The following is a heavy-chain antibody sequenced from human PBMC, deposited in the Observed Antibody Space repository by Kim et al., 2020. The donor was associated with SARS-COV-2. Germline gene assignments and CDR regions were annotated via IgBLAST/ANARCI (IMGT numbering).Heavy chain of an antibody. Sequence: SETLSLTCAVYGGSFSGYYWSWIRQPPGKGLEWIGEINHSGSTNYNPSLKSRATISVDTSNNQFSLKLSSVTAADTADYYCARFKEEVSMIVVVITTVSRYAEYWCQGTPVTVSS. CDR3: ARFKEEVSMIVVVITTVSRYAEY. V-gene: IGHV4-34*01. J-gene: IGHJ4*02. CDR1: GGSFSGYY. D-gene: IGHD3-22*01. CDR2: INHSGST.